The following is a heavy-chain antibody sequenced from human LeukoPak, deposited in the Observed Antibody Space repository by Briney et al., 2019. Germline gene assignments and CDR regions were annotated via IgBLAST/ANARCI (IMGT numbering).Heavy chain of an antibody. V-gene: IGHV3-21*04. CDR3: AKDSGWIQFID. CDR1: GFTFSSYS. D-gene: IGHD5-24*01. J-gene: IGHJ4*02. Sequence: GGSLRLSCAASGFTFSSYSMNWVRQAPGKGLEWVSSINSSSGYIYYADSVKGQFIISRDNSKNTMYLQVNSLRAEDTGVYYCAKDSGWIQFIDWGQGTPVTVSS. CDR2: INSSSGYI.